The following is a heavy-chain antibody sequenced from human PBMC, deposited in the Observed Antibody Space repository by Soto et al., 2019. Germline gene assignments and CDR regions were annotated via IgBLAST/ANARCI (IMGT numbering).Heavy chain of an antibody. J-gene: IGHJ5*02. CDR2: INHSGST. V-gene: IGHV4-34*01. CDR1: GGSFSGYY. Sequence: SETLSLTCAVYGGSFSGYYWSWIRQPPGKGLEWIGEINHSGSTNYNPSLKSRVTISVDTSKNQFSLKLSSVTAADTAVYYCARAPNYDILTGYYSKNNWFDPWGQGTLVTVPS. D-gene: IGHD3-9*01. CDR3: ARAPNYDILTGYYSKNNWFDP.